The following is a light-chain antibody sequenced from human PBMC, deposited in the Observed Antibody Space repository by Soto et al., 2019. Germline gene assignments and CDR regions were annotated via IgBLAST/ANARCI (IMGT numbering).Light chain of an antibody. J-gene: IGKJ1*01. V-gene: IGKV1-5*01. CDR1: QSISSW. CDR3: QQYRSYSRT. Sequence: DIQMTQSPSTLSASVGDRVTITCRASQSISSWLAWYQQKPGKAPKLLIYGASSLESGVPSRFSGSGSGTEFTLTISSMPTDDSANYYCQQYRSYSRTFGQGTKVDIK. CDR2: GAS.